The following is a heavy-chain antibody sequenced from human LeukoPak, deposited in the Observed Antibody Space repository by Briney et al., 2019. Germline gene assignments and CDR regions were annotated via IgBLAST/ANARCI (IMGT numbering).Heavy chain of an antibody. CDR3: ARKAATLIDY. V-gene: IGHV4-31*03. D-gene: IGHD2-15*01. CDR2: IYYSGST. J-gene: IGHJ4*02. CDR1: GGSISSGGYY. Sequence: SETLSLTCTVSGGSISSGGYYWSWIRQHPGKGLEWIGYIYYSGSTYYNPSLKSRVTISVDTSKNQFSLKLSSVTAADTAVYYCARKAATLIDYWGQETLVTVSS.